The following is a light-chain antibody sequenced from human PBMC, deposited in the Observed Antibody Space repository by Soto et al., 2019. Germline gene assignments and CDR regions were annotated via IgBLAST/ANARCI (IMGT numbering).Light chain of an antibody. CDR1: QLISSW. Sequence: IQMTQSPSSVSASVGDSVTITCRASQLISSWLAWYQVKPGKAPKLLIYGTSNRESGVPSRFSGSESGTLFTLTVNSPQPEDFATYYCQQASSFPLTFGGGT. CDR3: QQASSFPLT. CDR2: GTS. J-gene: IGKJ4*01. V-gene: IGKV1-12*01.